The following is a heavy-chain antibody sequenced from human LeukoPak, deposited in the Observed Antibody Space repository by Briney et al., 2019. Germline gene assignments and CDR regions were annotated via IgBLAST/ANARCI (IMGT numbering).Heavy chain of an antibody. Sequence: GGSLRLACAASGFTFSSYAMSWVRQAPGKGLEWLSAISGSGGSTYYADSVKGRFTISRDNSKNTLYLQMNSLRAEDTAVYYCAKYTVTTWRFDYWGQGTLVTVSS. CDR3: AKYTVTTWRFDY. J-gene: IGHJ4*02. V-gene: IGHV3-23*01. CDR1: GFTFSSYA. D-gene: IGHD4-17*01. CDR2: ISGSGGST.